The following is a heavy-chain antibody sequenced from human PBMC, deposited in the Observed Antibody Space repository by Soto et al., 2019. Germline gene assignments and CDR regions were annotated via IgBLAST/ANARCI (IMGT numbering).Heavy chain of an antibody. D-gene: IGHD1-1*01. CDR2: IYSGGST. CDR1: GFTVSSNY. CDR3: AEARVLGWFDA. J-gene: IGHJ5*02. V-gene: IGHV3-53*05. Sequence: EVQLVETGGGLIQPGGSLRLSCAASGFTVSSNYMSWVRQAPGKGLEWVSVIYSGGSTYYADSVKGRFTISRENSKNTLYLQMNSLRADDTAVYYCAEARVLGWFDAWVQGTLVTVSS.